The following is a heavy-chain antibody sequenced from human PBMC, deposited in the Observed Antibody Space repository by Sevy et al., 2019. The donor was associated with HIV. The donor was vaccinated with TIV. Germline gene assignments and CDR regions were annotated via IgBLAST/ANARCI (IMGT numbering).Heavy chain of an antibody. CDR3: ARDLPPSATTVAHFDH. D-gene: IGHD4-17*01. CDR1: GFTFSSYE. CDR2: ISNSGTTI. V-gene: IGHV3-48*03. Sequence: GGSLRLSCAASGFTFSSYEMNWVRQAPGKGLEWVSYISNSGTTISYSDSVRGRFTIFRDNARNSLYLKMNSLRGEDTAVYYCARDLPPSATTVAHFDHWGQGTLVTVSS. J-gene: IGHJ4*02.